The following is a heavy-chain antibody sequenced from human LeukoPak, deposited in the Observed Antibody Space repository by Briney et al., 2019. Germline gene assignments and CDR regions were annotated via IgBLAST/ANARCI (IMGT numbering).Heavy chain of an antibody. CDR3: AKRDTSL. CDR1: GFTFSNYA. CDR2: ISETGGTR. Sequence: PGGSLRLSCAASGFTFSNYAMTWVRQAPGKGLEWVSSISETGGTRHYADSVQGRFTISRDSSNNALFLYMNSLTVEDTATYYCAKRDTSLWGQGTTVTVSS. J-gene: IGHJ3*01. V-gene: IGHV3-23*01. D-gene: IGHD5-24*01.